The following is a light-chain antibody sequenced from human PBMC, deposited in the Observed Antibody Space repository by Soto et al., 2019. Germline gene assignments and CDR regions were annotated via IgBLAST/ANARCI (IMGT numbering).Light chain of an antibody. CDR1: TGAVTSGYY. CDR3: LLYYGGVVL. CDR2: STD. Sequence: QAVVTQEPSLTVSPGGTVTLTCASSTGAVTSGYYPNWFQQRPGQAPRALIHSTDRKHFWTPARFSGSLVGGKAALTLSGVQPEVQADYYCLLYYGGVVLFGGGTKLTVL. V-gene: IGLV7-43*01. J-gene: IGLJ2*01.